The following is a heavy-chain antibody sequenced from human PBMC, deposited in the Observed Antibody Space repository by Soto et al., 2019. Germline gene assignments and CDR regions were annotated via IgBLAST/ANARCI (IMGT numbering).Heavy chain of an antibody. CDR1: GGTFSSYT. Sequence: SVKVSCKASGGTFSSYTISWVRQAPGQGLEWMGRIIPILGIANYAQKFQGRVTITADKSTSTAYMELSSLRSEDTAVYYCARDAVATSKGYFDYWGQGTLVTVSS. D-gene: IGHD6-19*01. V-gene: IGHV1-69*04. J-gene: IGHJ4*02. CDR3: ARDAVATSKGYFDY. CDR2: IIPILGIA.